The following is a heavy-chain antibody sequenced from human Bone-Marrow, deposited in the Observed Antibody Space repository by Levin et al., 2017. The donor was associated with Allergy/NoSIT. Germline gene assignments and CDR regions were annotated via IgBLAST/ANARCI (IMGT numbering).Heavy chain of an antibody. CDR1: GFTFSNYV. CDR2: INSNGGIT. D-gene: IGHD1-14*01. Sequence: GESLKISCVASGFTFSNYVMHWVRQSPGKGLEFVSTINSNGGITLYANSVRGRFTVSRDNSKNTLYLQMGSLRAEDMAVYYCTREEGAPNLIDYWGQGTLVTVSS. J-gene: IGHJ4*02. V-gene: IGHV3-64*01. CDR3: TREEGAPNLIDY.